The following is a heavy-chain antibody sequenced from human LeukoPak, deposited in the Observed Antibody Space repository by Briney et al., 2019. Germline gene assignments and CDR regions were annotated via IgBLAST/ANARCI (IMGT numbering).Heavy chain of an antibody. Sequence: PSETLSLTCTVSGYSLSSGYYWGWIRPPPGKGLEWIGSIYHSGSTYYNPSLKSRVTISVDTSKTQFSLKLSSVTAADTAVYYCARQLTRNQYYDFWSGYYEPSDAFGIWGQGTMVTVSS. D-gene: IGHD3-3*01. CDR2: IYHSGST. J-gene: IGHJ3*02. CDR1: GYSLSSGYY. V-gene: IGHV4-38-2*02. CDR3: ARQLTRNQYYDFWSGYYEPSDAFGI.